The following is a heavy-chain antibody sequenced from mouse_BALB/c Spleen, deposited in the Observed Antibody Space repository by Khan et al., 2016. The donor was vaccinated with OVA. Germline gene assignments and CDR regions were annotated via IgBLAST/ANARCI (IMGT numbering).Heavy chain of an antibody. CDR1: GFNIKDTY. Sequence: IQLVQSGAELVKPGASVKLSCTASGFNIKDTYMHWVQQRPEQGLEWIGRIDPANGNTKYAPKFQGKATITADTSSNTSYLLLSSLTSEDTAVYYCARGGRDYAMDYWGQGTSVTVSS. CDR3: ARGGRDYAMDY. J-gene: IGHJ4*01. V-gene: IGHV14-3*02. D-gene: IGHD3-3*01. CDR2: IDPANGNT.